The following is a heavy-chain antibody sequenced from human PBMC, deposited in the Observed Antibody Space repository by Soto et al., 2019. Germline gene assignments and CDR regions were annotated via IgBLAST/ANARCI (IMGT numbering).Heavy chain of an antibody. J-gene: IGHJ4*02. D-gene: IGHD3-22*01. CDR1: GFTFSDNY. Sequence: GGSLRLSCAASGFTFSDNYMSWIRQAPGKGLECVSYISSSGSIIYYADSVKGRFTISRDNAKNSLYLQMNSLRAEDTAVYYCARDLGYYESDGYFDYWGQGALVTVSS. V-gene: IGHV3-11*01. CDR3: ARDLGYYESDGYFDY. CDR2: ISSSGSII.